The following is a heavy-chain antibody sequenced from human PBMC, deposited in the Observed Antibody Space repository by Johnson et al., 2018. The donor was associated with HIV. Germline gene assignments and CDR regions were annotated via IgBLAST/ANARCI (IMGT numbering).Heavy chain of an antibody. J-gene: IGHJ3*02. CDR3: ARAGTSGSYAFDI. D-gene: IGHD3-22*01. V-gene: IGHV3-64*01. CDR1: GFTFSSYA. Sequence: VQLVESGGGLVQPGGSLRLSCAASGFTFSSYAMHWVRQAPGKGLEYVSAISSNGGSTYYANSVKGRFTISRDNSKNTRYLQMGSLRAEDMAVYYCARAGTSGSYAFDIWGKGQWSPSLQ. CDR2: ISSNGGST.